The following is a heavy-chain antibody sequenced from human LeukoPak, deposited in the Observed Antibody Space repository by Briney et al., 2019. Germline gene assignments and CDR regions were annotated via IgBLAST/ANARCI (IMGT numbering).Heavy chain of an antibody. CDR3: AREVRHGAFDI. Sequence: SETLSLTCTVSGGSISSSSYYWGWIRQPPGKGLEWIGNIYYSGSTYYNPSLKSRVTISVDTSKNQFSLKLSSVTAADTAVYYCAREVRHGAFDIWGQGTMVTVSS. CDR1: GGSISSSSYY. D-gene: IGHD2-2*01. V-gene: IGHV4-39*07. CDR2: IYYSGST. J-gene: IGHJ3*02.